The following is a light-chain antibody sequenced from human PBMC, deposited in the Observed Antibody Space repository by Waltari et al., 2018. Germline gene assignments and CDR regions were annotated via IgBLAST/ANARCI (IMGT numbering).Light chain of an antibody. CDR1: QSLSNW. J-gene: IGKJ1*01. CDR3: LQYNKYPRT. CDR2: RTS. Sequence: DIQMTQSPSTLSAFVGDRVTITCRASQSLSNWLAWYQQKPGQAPKLLIYRTSDLESGVPSRFSDSVSGTEFTLTISNLQPDDFATYYCLQYNKYPRTFGHGTKVEVK. V-gene: IGKV1-5*03.